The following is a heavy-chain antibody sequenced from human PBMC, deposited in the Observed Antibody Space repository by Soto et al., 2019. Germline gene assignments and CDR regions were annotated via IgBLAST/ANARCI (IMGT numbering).Heavy chain of an antibody. CDR3: ARGDMDV. CDR2: ISYDESNK. J-gene: IGHJ6*02. V-gene: IGHV3-30-3*01. Sequence: QVQLVESGGGVVQPGRSLRLSCAASGFTFSSYAMHWVRQAPGKGLEWVAVISYDESNKYYPDSVKGRFTISRDNSKNTLYLQMNSLRAEDTAVYYCARGDMDVWGQGTTVTVSS. CDR1: GFTFSSYA.